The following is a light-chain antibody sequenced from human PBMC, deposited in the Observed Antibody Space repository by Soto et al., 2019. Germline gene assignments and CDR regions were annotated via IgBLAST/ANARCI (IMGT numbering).Light chain of an antibody. CDR1: QNIDNS. CDR2: GAS. J-gene: IGKJ1*01. CDR3: QVYGDSPEWT. Sequence: EIVLTQSPGTLYLSPGEKATLSCRASQNIDNSLAWYQQTPGQAPRLLIYGASSRATGIPDRFSGSGSGTDFTLTISRLEPEDFAVYYCQVYGDSPEWTFGQGTKVEIK. V-gene: IGKV3-20*01.